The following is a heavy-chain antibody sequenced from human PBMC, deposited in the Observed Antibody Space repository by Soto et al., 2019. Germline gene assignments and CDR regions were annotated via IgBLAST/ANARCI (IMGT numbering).Heavy chain of an antibody. D-gene: IGHD2-2*01. Sequence: GGSLRLSCAASGFTFSSNFMNWVRQAPGKGLEWLSVIFPGGSTYYTDSMKGRFTISRDNAKNCLYLQMSSLRVEDTGVYYCAGDDWGPAHIRGQGTPVTVSP. J-gene: IGHJ4*02. V-gene: IGHV3-53*01. CDR2: IFPGGST. CDR1: GFTFSSNF. CDR3: AGDDWGPAHI.